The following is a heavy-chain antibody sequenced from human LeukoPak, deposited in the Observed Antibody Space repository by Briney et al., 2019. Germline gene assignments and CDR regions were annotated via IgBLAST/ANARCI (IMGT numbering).Heavy chain of an antibody. CDR1: GSTFSSYA. CDR3: AKKRGLELLYYYYMDV. J-gene: IGHJ6*03. Sequence: PGGSLRLSCAASGSTFSSYAMIWVRQAPGKGLEWVSAISGSGGSTFYADSVKGRFTISRDNSKNTLYLQMNSLRAEDTAVYYCAKKRGLELLYYYYMDVWGKGTTVTVSS. V-gene: IGHV3-23*01. CDR2: ISGSGGST. D-gene: IGHD1-7*01.